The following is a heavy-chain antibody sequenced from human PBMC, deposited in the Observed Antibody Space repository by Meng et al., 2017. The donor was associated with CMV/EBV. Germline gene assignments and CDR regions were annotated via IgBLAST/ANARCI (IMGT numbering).Heavy chain of an antibody. CDR2: INHSGST. J-gene: IGHJ6*02. CDR3: AIYFYDYAMDV. V-gene: IGHV4-34*01. CDR1: GGSFNNHY. Sequence: SETLSLTCVLYGGSFNNHYWNWIRQPPGKGLEWIGEINHSGSTNYNPSLKSRVTVSVDTSKNQFSLRLSSVTAADTAVYYCAIYFYDYAMDVWGQGTTVTVSS.